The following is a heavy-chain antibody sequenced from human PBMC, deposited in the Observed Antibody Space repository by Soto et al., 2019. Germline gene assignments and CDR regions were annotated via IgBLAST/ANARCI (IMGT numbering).Heavy chain of an antibody. CDR1: GFSFSNGG. D-gene: IGHD2-15*01. J-gene: IGHJ4*02. V-gene: IGHV3-30*18. Sequence: QVQLVESGGGVVQPGRSLRLSCEASGFSFSNGGRPWAGQAPGKGLEWVAAISSDGSDKYYSESVKGRFTISRDNSKNTLFLQMNSLRVEDTAVYYCVKGSEVARQELDYWGQGTLVTVSS. CDR2: ISSDGSDK. CDR3: VKGSEVARQELDY.